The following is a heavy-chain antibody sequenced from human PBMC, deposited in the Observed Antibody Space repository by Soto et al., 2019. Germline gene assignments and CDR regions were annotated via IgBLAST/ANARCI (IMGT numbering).Heavy chain of an antibody. D-gene: IGHD3-10*01. CDR2: INDSGDI. CDR1: GGSFSGYQ. V-gene: IGHV4-34*01. J-gene: IGHJ6*03. CDR3: ARGLILWFGELSPRGGYYYYMDV. Sequence: QVQLQQWGAGLLKPSETLSLTCAVYGGSFSGYQWSWIRQTPGKGLEWIGGINDSGDINYNPSLKSRVTILVESPKKQISLRLSSVTAADTAVYYCARGLILWFGELSPRGGYYYYMDVWGKGTTVTVSS.